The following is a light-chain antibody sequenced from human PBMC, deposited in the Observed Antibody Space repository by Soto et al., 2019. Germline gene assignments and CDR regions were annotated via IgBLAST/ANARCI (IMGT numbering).Light chain of an antibody. V-gene: IGKV3-15*01. CDR3: QQYNNWPIT. CDR1: QSVSSY. Sequence: EIVLTQSPGTLSLSPGERATLSCRASQSVSSYLAWYQQNPGQAPRLLIYGASTRATGIPARFSGSGSGTEFTLTISSLQSEDFAVYYCQQYNNWPITFGQGTRLEI. J-gene: IGKJ5*01. CDR2: GAS.